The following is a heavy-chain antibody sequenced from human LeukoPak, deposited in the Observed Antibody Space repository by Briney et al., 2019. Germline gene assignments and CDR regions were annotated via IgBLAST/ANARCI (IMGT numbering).Heavy chain of an antibody. Sequence: GGSLRLSCAASGFTFSDYYISWIRQAPGKGLEWVSYISSSGSTIYYADSVKGRFTIPRDNAKNSLYLQMNSLRAEDTAVYYCARLSSGWYWDFDYWGQGTLVTVSS. CDR2: ISSSGSTI. D-gene: IGHD6-19*01. J-gene: IGHJ4*02. CDR1: GFTFSDYY. CDR3: ARLSSGWYWDFDY. V-gene: IGHV3-11*01.